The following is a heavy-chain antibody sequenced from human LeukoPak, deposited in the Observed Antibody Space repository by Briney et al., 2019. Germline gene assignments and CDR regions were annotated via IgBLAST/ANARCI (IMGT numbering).Heavy chain of an antibody. CDR2: IYHSGST. D-gene: IGHD2-2*01. V-gene: IGHV4-38-2*02. CDR1: GYSISSGYY. J-gene: IGHJ5*02. CDR3: ARDQQFYCSSTSCYPWFDP. Sequence: SETLSLTCAVSGYSISSGYYWGWIRQPPGKGLEWIGRIYHSGSTYYNPSLKSRVTISVDTSKNQFSLKLSSVTAADTAVYYCARDQQFYCSSTSCYPWFDPWGQGTLVTVSS.